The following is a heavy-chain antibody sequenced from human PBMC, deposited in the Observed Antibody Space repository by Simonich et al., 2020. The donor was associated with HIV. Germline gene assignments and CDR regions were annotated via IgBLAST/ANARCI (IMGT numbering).Heavy chain of an antibody. J-gene: IGHJ5*02. V-gene: IGHV4-34*02. D-gene: IGHD6-13*01. CDR2: INHSGTT. Sequence: QVELQQWGAGLLKPSETLSLTCAVYGESSSSYYWTWIRQPPGKGLEWIGEINHSGTTTYNPSLKGRVTISVDTSKKQFSLKLSSVTAADTAVYYCARQPRIAAAGGGWFDPWGQGTLVTVSS. CDR3: ARQPRIAAAGGGWFDP. CDR1: GESSSSYY.